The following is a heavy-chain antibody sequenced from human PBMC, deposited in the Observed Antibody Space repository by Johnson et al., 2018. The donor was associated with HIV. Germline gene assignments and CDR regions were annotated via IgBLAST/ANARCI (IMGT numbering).Heavy chain of an antibody. CDR1: GFTVSSNY. CDR2: IGTAGDT. D-gene: IGHD6-13*01. Sequence: VQLVESGGGVVRPGGSLRLSCAASGFTVSSNYMSWVLQAPGKGLEWVSVIGTAGDTYYPGSVKGRFTISRENAKNSLYLQMNSLRAGDTAVYYCARARDSWSSSWLSRDNAFDIWGQGTMVTGSS. V-gene: IGHV3-13*01. J-gene: IGHJ3*02. CDR3: ARARDSWSSSWLSRDNAFDI.